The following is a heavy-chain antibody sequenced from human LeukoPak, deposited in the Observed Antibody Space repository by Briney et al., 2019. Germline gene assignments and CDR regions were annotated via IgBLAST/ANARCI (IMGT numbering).Heavy chain of an antibody. J-gene: IGHJ6*03. D-gene: IGHD2-15*01. CDR1: GYTFTGYY. CDR2: INPNSGGT. CDR3: ARASLGYCSGGSCYYMDV. V-gene: IGHV1-2*02. Sequence: VASVKVSCKASGYTFTGYYMHWVRQAPGQGLEWVGWINPNSGGTNYAQKFQGRVTMTRDTSISTAYMELSRLRSDDTAVYYCARASLGYCSGGSCYYMDVWGKGTTVTVSS.